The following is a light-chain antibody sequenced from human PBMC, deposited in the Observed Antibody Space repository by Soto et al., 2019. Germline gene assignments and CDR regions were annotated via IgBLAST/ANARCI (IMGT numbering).Light chain of an antibody. V-gene: IGLV2-8*01. CDR2: EVS. Sequence: QSALTQPPSASGSPGQSVPISCTGTSSDVGGCKFVSWYQQYPGKAPKLIIYEVSKRTSGVPDRFSGFKSGNTASLTVSGLQAEDEADYYCSSCAGSNNPYVFGTGTKLTVL. CDR3: SSCAGSNNPYV. J-gene: IGLJ1*01. CDR1: SSDVGGCKF.